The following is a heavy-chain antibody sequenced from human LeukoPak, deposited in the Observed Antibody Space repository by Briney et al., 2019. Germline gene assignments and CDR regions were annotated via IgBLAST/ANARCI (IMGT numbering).Heavy chain of an antibody. V-gene: IGHV3-21*01. CDR2: ISSSSYI. D-gene: IGHD3-22*01. J-gene: IGHJ4*02. CDR1: GFTFSSYS. Sequence: PGGSLRLSCAASGFTFSSYSMNWVRQAPGKGLEWVSSISSSSYIYYADSVKGRFTISRDNAKNSLYLQMNSLRAEDTAVYYCARDLGRGIVVDPFDYWGQGTLVTVSS. CDR3: ARDLGRGIVVDPFDY.